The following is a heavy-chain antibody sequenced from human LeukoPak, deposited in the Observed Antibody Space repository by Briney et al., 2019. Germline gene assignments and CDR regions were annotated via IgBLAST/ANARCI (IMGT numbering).Heavy chain of an antibody. V-gene: IGHV4-34*01. J-gene: IGHJ5*02. Sequence: SETLSLTCAVYGGSFSGYYWSWIRQPPGKGLEWIGESNHSGSTNYNPSLKSRVTISVDTSKNQFSLKLSFVTAADTAVYYCARGPGAAAAIPGRRSGLDPWGQGTLVTVSS. CDR2: SNHSGST. D-gene: IGHD2-2*02. CDR3: ARGPGAAAAIPGRRSGLDP. CDR1: GGSFSGYY.